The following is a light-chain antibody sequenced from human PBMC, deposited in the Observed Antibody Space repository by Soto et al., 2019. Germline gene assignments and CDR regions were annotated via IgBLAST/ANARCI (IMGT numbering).Light chain of an antibody. J-gene: IGKJ4*01. CDR3: QQYDNLPLT. V-gene: IGKV1-33*01. CDR2: DAS. Sequence: DIQMTQTPLSLSASVGDRVTITCQASQDISNYLNWYQQKPGKAPKLLIYDASNLETGVPSRFSGSGSGTDFTFTISSLQPEDIATYYCQQYDNLPLTFGGGTKVDIK. CDR1: QDISNY.